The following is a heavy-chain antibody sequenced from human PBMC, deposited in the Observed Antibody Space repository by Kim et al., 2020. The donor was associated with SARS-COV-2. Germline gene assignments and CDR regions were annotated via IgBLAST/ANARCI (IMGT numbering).Heavy chain of an antibody. Sequence: GGSLRLSCAASGFTFSSYAMSWVRQAPGKGLEWVSAISGSGGSTYYADSVKGRFTISRDNSKNTLYLQMNSLRAEDTAVYYCAKVTVRYYYDSSGTGPFDYWGQGTLVTVSS. D-gene: IGHD3-22*01. CDR1: GFTFSSYA. CDR3: AKVTVRYYYDSSGTGPFDY. CDR2: ISGSGGST. J-gene: IGHJ4*02. V-gene: IGHV3-23*01.